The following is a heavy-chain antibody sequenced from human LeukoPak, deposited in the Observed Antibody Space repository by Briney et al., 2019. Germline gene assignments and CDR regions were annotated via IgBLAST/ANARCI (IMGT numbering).Heavy chain of an antibody. D-gene: IGHD3-10*01. J-gene: IGHJ5*02. CDR2: INHSGST. CDR3: ARGLGHYGSGSYYTP. V-gene: IGHV4-34*01. CDR1: GGSISSYY. Sequence: PSETLSLTCTVSGGSISSYYWSWIRQPPGKGLEWIGEINHSGSTNYNPSLKSRVTISVDTSKNQFSLKLSSVTAADTAVYYCARGLGHYGSGSYYTPWGQGTLVTVSS.